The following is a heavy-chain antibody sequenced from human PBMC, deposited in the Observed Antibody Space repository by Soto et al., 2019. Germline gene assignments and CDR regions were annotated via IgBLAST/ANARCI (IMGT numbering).Heavy chain of an antibody. D-gene: IGHD3-3*01. V-gene: IGHV3-30*18. CDR3: AKPTGEFWSGYYWLSWYFDL. CDR1: GFTFSSYG. Sequence: GGSLRLSCAASGFTFSSYGMHWVRQAPGKGLEWVAVISYDGSNKYYADSVKGRFTISRDNSKNTLYLQMNSLRAEDTAVYYCAKPTGEFWSGYYWLSWYFDLWGRGTLVTVSS. J-gene: IGHJ2*01. CDR2: ISYDGSNK.